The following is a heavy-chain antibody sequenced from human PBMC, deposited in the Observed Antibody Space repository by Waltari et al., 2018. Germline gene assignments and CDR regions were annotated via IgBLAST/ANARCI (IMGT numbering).Heavy chain of an antibody. Sequence: QVQLQESGPGLVKPSETLSLTCTVSGGSISSHYWSWLRQPPGKGLEWIGYIYYSGSTNYNPSLKSRVTISVDTSKNQFSLKLSSVTAADTAVYYCATTYYDILTGYNYYYYYMDVWGKGTTVTVSS. CDR1: GGSISSHY. J-gene: IGHJ6*03. CDR2: IYYSGST. CDR3: ATTYYDILTGYNYYYYYMDV. V-gene: IGHV4-59*11. D-gene: IGHD3-9*01.